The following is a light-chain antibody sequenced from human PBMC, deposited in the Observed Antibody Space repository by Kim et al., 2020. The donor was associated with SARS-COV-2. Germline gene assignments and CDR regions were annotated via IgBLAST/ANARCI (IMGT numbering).Light chain of an antibody. CDR2: RNN. CDR1: SNNVGNQG. V-gene: IGLV10-54*01. Sequence: QAGLNQPPSVSKGLRQTATLTCTGNSNNVGNQGAAWLQQHQGHPPKLLSYRNNNRPSGISERLSASRSGNTASLTITGLQPEDEADYYCSAWDSSLSNWVFGGGTQLT. J-gene: IGLJ3*02. CDR3: SAWDSSLSNWV.